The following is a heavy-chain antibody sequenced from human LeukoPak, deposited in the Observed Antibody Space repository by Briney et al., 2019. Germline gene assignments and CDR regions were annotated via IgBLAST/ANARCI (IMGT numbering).Heavy chain of an antibody. V-gene: IGHV4-59*08. CDR1: GGSISSYY. CDR3: ASVAVNAFDI. CDR2: IYYSGST. J-gene: IGHJ3*02. D-gene: IGHD6-19*01. Sequence: PSETLSLTCTVSGGSISSYYWSWIQQPPGKGLEWIGYIYYSGSTNYNPSLKSRVTISVDTSKNQFSLKLSSVTAADTAVYYCASVAVNAFDIWGQGTMVTVSS.